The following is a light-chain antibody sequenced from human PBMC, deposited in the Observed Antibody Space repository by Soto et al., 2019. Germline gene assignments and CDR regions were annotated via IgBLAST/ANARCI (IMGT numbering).Light chain of an antibody. CDR2: GAS. CDR1: QRVSSN. V-gene: IGKV3-15*01. J-gene: IGKJ3*01. CDR3: QQYNNWPFT. Sequence: EIAMTQSPATLSMSPGERATLSCRASQRVSSNLAWYQQKPGQAPRLLIYGASTRATGIPSRFSGSGSGTEFTLTISSLQSEDFAVYYCQQYNNWPFTFGPGTKVDIK.